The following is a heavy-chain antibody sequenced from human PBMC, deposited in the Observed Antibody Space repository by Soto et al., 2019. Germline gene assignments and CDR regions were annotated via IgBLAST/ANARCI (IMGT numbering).Heavy chain of an antibody. V-gene: IGHV1-18*01. CDR1: GYTFTSYG. J-gene: IGHJ3*02. CDR2: ISAYNGNT. Sequence: QVQLVQSGAEVKKPGASVKVSCKASGYTFTSYGISWVRQAPGQGREWMGWISAYNGNTNYAQKLQGRVTMTTDTSTSTAYMELRSLRSDDTAVYYCARDVTYYDILTGFPDAFDIWGQGTMVTVSS. D-gene: IGHD3-9*01. CDR3: ARDVTYYDILTGFPDAFDI.